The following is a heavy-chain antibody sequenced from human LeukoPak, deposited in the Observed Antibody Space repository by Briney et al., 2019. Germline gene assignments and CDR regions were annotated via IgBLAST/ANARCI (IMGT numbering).Heavy chain of an antibody. V-gene: IGHV5-51*01. D-gene: IGHD3-3*01. CDR2: IYPGDSDT. J-gene: IGHJ4*02. Sequence: GESLKISCKGSGYSFTSYWIGWVRQMPGKGLEWMGIIYPGDSDTRYSPSFQGQVTISADKSSSTAYLQWSSPKASDTAMYYCARQMDFDFWSGYYNYWGQGTLVTVSS. CDR1: GYSFTSYW. CDR3: ARQMDFDFWSGYYNY.